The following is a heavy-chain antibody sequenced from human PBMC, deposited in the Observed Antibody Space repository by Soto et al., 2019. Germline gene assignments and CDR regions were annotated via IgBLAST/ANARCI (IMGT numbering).Heavy chain of an antibody. J-gene: IGHJ4*02. CDR1: GGSFSGYY. D-gene: IGHD6-13*01. CDR2: INHSGST. V-gene: IGHV4-34*01. CDR3: ARGRRSSSWQLSLRYFDY. Sequence: SETLSLTCAVYGGSFSGYYWSWIRQPPGKGLEWIGEINHSGSTNYNPSLKSRVTISVDTSKNQFSLKLSSVTAADTAVYYCARGRRSSSWQLSLRYFDYWGQGTLVTVSS.